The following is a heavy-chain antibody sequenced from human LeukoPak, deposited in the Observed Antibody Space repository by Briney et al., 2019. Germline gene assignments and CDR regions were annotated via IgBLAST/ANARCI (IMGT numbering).Heavy chain of an antibody. CDR2: IKHDGSEE. CDR1: GFTFSAYA. CDR3: AREGTWDFDY. V-gene: IGHV3-7*04. J-gene: IGHJ4*02. D-gene: IGHD3-16*01. Sequence: GGSLRLSCAASGFTFSAYAMNWVRQAPGKGLEWVANIKHDGSEEYYVDSVKGRFTISRDNARNSLYLQMNSLRAEDTAVYYCAREGTWDFDYWGQGTLVTVSS.